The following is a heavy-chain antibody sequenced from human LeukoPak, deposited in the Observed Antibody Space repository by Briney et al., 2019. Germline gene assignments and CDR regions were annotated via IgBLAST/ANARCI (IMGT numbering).Heavy chain of an antibody. CDR1: GFTFSSYS. J-gene: IGHJ3*01. Sequence: GGSLRLSCAASGFTFSSYSMNWVRQAPGKGLEWVSSISSSSSYIYYADSVKGRFTISRDNSKSTLYLQMNSLRVDDTAIYYCARDPNGAYIGAFDFRGQGTMVTVSA. CDR2: ISSSSSYI. V-gene: IGHV3-21*04. D-gene: IGHD2-8*01. CDR3: ARDPNGAYIGAFDF.